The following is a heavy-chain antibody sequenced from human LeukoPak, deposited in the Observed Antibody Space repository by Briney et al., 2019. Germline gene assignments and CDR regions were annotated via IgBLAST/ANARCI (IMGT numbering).Heavy chain of an antibody. D-gene: IGHD5-24*01. CDR1: GFTFSSYG. J-gene: IGHJ4*02. CDR3: AKESREGYSYESYFDY. V-gene: IGHV3-30*18. CDR2: ISYDGSNK. Sequence: PGGSLRLSCAASGFTFSSYGMHWVRQAPGKGLEWVAVISYDGSNKYYVDSVKGRFTISRDNSKNTLYLQMNSLRTEDTAVYYCAKESREGYSYESYFDYWGQGTLVTVSS.